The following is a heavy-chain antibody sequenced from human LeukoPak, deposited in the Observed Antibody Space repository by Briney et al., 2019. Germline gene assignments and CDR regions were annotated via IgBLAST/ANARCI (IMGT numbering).Heavy chain of an antibody. CDR2: INPNSGGT. CDR1: GYTFTGYY. V-gene: IGHV1-2*04. CDR3: ARDQAVAGTDYYYYDMDV. Sequence: ASVKVSSKASGYTFTGYYMHWVRQAPGQGLEWMGWINPNSGGTNYAQKFQGWVTMTRDTSISTAYMELSRLRSDDTAVYYCARDQAVAGTDYYYYDMDVWGQGTTVTVSS. D-gene: IGHD6-19*01. J-gene: IGHJ6*02.